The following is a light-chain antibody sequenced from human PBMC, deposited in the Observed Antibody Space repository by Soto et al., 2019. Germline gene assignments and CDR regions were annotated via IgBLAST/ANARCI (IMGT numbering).Light chain of an antibody. J-gene: IGKJ1*01. CDR3: QHYGSSPRT. V-gene: IGKV3-20*01. Sequence: EIVLTQSPGTLSFSPGERATLSCRASQSITNNYLAWYQQKAGQVPRLLLYGASTRPTGIPDRFSGSGSGTDFTLTITRLEPDVFAVYYCQHYGSSPRTFGQGTKVEIK. CDR1: QSITNNY. CDR2: GAS.